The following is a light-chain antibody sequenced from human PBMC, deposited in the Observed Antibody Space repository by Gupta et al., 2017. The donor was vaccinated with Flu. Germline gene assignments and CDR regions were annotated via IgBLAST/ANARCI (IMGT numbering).Light chain of an antibody. J-gene: IGLJ1*01. Sequence: TSSDVGGYNYVSWYQQHPGKAPELMIYEVSNRPSGVSNRFSGSKSGNTASLTISGLQAEDEADYYCSSYTGSSPWVFGTGTKVTVL. CDR1: SSDVGGYNY. CDR3: SSYTGSSPWV. V-gene: IGLV2-14*01. CDR2: EVS.